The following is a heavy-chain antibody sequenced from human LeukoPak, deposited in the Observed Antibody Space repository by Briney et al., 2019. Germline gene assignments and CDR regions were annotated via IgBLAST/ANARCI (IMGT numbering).Heavy chain of an antibody. CDR3: EKGGIYCSSTSCPRPFDY. V-gene: IGHV3-23*01. Sequence: GGSLRLSCAASGFTFSSYAMSWVRQAPGKGLEWVSAISGSGGSTYYADSVKGRFTISRDNSKNTLYLQMNSLRAEDTAVYYCEKGGIYCSSTSCPRPFDYWGQGTLVTVSS. CDR2: ISGSGGST. CDR1: GFTFSSYA. D-gene: IGHD2-2*01. J-gene: IGHJ4*02.